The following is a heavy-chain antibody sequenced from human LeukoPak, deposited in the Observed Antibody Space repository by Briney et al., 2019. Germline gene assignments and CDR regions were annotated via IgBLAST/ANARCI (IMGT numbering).Heavy chain of an antibody. CDR2: IDTSNSYT. CDR3: TRRLAY. J-gene: IGHJ4*02. V-gene: IGHV5-10-1*01. D-gene: IGHD3-9*01. CDR1: GYTFTSYW. Sequence: GESLKISCKGSGYTFTSYWITWVRQMPGKGLEWIGKIDTSNSYTDYSPSFQGHVTISVDNSISTAYLQWSSLQASDTAMYYCTRRLAYWGQGTLVTVSS.